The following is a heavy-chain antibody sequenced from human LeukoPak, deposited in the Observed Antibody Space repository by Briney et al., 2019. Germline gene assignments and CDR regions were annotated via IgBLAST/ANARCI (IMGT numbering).Heavy chain of an antibody. CDR3: ARVAAYYYYYMDV. J-gene: IGHJ6*03. CDR1: GGSFSGYY. V-gene: IGHV4-34*01. Sequence: PSETLSLTCAVYGGSFSGYYWSWIRQPPGKGLEWIGEINHSGSTNYNPSLKSRVTISVDTSKNQFSLKLSSVTAADMAVYYCARVAAYYYYYMDVWGKGTTVTVSS. D-gene: IGHD6-13*01. CDR2: INHSGST.